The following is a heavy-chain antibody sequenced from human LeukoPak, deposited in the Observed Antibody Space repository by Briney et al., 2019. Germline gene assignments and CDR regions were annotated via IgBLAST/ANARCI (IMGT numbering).Heavy chain of an antibody. Sequence: GGSLRLSCAPSGLPFSSYSMNWVRQAPGKGLEWVSSISSSSSYIYYADSVKGRFTNARDNAKNSLYLQMNSLRAEDTAVYYCARDSSGRTQDAFDIWGQGTMVTVSS. J-gene: IGHJ3*02. D-gene: IGHD6-19*01. CDR2: ISSSSSYI. CDR3: ARDSSGRTQDAFDI. V-gene: IGHV3-21*01. CDR1: GLPFSSYS.